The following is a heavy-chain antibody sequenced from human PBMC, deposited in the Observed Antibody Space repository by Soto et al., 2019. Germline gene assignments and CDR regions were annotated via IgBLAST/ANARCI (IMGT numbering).Heavy chain of an antibody. CDR1: GGTFSSYT. V-gene: IGHV1-69*02. D-gene: IGHD2-2*02. J-gene: IGHJ4*02. CDR3: AMEYCISTGCYRDY. CDR2: IIPILGIA. Sequence: QVQLVQSGAEVKKPGSSVKVSCKASGGTFSSYTISWVRQAPGQGLEWMGRIIPILGIANYAQKFQGRVRITADKSTSTAYMELSSLRSEDTAVYYCAMEYCISTGCYRDYWGQGTLVTVSS.